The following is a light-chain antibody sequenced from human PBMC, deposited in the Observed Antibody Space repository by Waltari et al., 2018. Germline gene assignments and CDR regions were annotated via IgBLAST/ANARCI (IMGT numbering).Light chain of an antibody. CDR1: QSLVHSDGNTY. Sequence: DVVMTQSPLSLPVTVGQPASISCRSSQSLVHSDGNTYLTWFQQRPGQSPRRLIYMLSKRDSGVPDRFSGSGSGSDFTLKISRVEAEDVGAYYCMQGTHWPCTFGQGTKLEIK. CDR2: MLS. J-gene: IGKJ2*02. CDR3: MQGTHWPCT. V-gene: IGKV2-30*02.